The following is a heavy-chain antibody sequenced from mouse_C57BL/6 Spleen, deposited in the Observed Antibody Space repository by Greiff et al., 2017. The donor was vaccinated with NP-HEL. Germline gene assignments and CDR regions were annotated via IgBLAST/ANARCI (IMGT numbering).Heavy chain of an antibody. J-gene: IGHJ1*03. V-gene: IGHV1-52*01. D-gene: IGHD4-1*01. CDR3: ARGDWADWYFDV. CDR1: GYTFTSYW. CDR2: IDPSDSET. Sequence: QVQLQQPGAELVRPGSSVKLSCKASGYTFTSYWMHWVKQRPIQGLEWIGNIDPSDSETHYNQKFKDKATLTVDKSSSTAYMQLSSLTSEDSAVYYCARGDWADWYFDVWGTGTTVTVSS.